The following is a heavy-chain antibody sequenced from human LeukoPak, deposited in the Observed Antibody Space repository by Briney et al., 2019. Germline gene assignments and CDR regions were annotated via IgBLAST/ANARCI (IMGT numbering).Heavy chain of an antibody. Sequence: SETLSLTYTVSGGSISSYYWSWIRQPPGKGLEWIGYIYYSGSTNYNPSLKSRVTISVDTSKNQFSLKLSSVTAADTAVYYCARDRTGTTDAFDIWGQGTMVTVSS. J-gene: IGHJ3*02. D-gene: IGHD4-11*01. CDR2: IYYSGST. CDR3: ARDRTGTTDAFDI. V-gene: IGHV4-59*01. CDR1: GGSISSYY.